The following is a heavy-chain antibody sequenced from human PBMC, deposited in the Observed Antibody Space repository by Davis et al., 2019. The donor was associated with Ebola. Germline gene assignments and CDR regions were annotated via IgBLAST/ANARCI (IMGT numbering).Heavy chain of an antibody. Sequence: PSETLSLTCTVSGGSISSYYWSWIRQPAGKGLEWIGRIYTSGSTNYNPSLKSRVTMSVDTSKNQFSLKLSSVTAADTAVYYCARDYCSSTSCYEGYFNYWGQGTLVTVSS. CDR2: IYTSGST. J-gene: IGHJ4*02. CDR1: GGSISSYY. CDR3: ARDYCSSTSCYEGYFNY. D-gene: IGHD2-2*01. V-gene: IGHV4-4*07.